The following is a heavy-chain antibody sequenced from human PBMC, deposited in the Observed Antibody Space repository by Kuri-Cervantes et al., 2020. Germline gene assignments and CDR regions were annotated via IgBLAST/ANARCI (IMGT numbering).Heavy chain of an antibody. CDR1: GFTFSSYA. Sequence: GESLKISCAASGFTFSSYAMSWVRQAPGKGLEWVSAISGSGGSTYYADSVKGRFTISRDNSKNTLYLQMNSLRAEDTAVYYCAREFVQGLHAFDIWGQGTMVTVSS. D-gene: IGHD6-6*01. CDR3: AREFVQGLHAFDI. V-gene: IGHV3-23*01. CDR2: ISGSGGST. J-gene: IGHJ3*02.